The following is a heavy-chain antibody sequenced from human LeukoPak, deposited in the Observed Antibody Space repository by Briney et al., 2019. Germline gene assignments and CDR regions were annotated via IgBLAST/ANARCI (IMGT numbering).Heavy chain of an antibody. D-gene: IGHD3-22*01. J-gene: IGHJ3*02. V-gene: IGHV4-31*03. CDR1: GFSISSSDYY. CDR2: ISYSGST. Sequence: ASQTLSLTCTVSGFSISSSDYYWSWIRQHPTKGLEWIGYISYSGSTYYNPSLKSRVTISVDTSKNHFSLRLSSVTAADTAVYYCARNFDSYNAFDIWGQGTMVTLSS. CDR3: ARNFDSYNAFDI.